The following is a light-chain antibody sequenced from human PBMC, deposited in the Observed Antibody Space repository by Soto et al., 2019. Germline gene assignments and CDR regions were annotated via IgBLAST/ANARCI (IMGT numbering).Light chain of an antibody. V-gene: IGLV2-14*01. Sequence: QSALTQPASVSGSPGQSITISCTGTSADIGGYSYVCWYQQHPGKAPKLMIYDVSNRPSGVSNRFSGSKSGNTASLTISGLQADDEADYYCSSYTSSSTRVFGTGTKLTVL. CDR1: SADIGGYSY. J-gene: IGLJ1*01. CDR2: DVS. CDR3: SSYTSSSTRV.